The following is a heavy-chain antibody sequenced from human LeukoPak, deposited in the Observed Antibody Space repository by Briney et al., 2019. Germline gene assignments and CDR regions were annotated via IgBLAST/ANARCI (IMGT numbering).Heavy chain of an antibody. D-gene: IGHD2-15*01. CDR2: INTNTGNP. CDR1: GYTFTSYA. V-gene: IGHV7-4-1*02. Sequence: ASVKVSCKASGYTFTSYAMNWVREAPGQGLEWMGWINTNTGNPTYAQGLTGRFVFSLDTSVNTAYLQISSLKAEDTAVYYCAIWCCSGGRCYSNARTFDYWGQGTRVTVSS. J-gene: IGHJ4*02. CDR3: AIWCCSGGRCYSNARTFDY.